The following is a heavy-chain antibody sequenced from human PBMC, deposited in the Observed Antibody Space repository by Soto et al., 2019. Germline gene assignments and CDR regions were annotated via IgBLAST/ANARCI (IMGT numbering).Heavy chain of an antibody. Sequence: ASVKVSCKASGYIFTNYGITWVRQAPGQGLEWMGWISAYNGNTDYAQKLQGRFTMTTDTSTSIAYMELRSLRSDDTAMYFCARGIRYCSSPNCYYFYPWGQGTPVTVSS. CDR1: GYIFTNYG. D-gene: IGHD2-2*01. J-gene: IGHJ5*02. V-gene: IGHV1-18*01. CDR3: ARGIRYCSSPNCYYFYP. CDR2: ISAYNGNT.